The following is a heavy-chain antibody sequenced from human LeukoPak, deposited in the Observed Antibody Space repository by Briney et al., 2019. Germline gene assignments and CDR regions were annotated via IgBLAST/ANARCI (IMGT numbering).Heavy chain of an antibody. J-gene: IGHJ4*02. CDR1: GYTFTGYY. CDR3: ARRGGRGYFDY. Sequence: ASVKVSCKASGYTFTGYYMHWVRQAPGQGLEWMGWINPNSGGTNYAQKFQGRVTMTRDTSTSTVYMELSSLRSEDTAVYYCARRGGRGYFDYWGQGTLVTVSS. D-gene: IGHD4-23*01. V-gene: IGHV1-2*02. CDR2: INPNSGGT.